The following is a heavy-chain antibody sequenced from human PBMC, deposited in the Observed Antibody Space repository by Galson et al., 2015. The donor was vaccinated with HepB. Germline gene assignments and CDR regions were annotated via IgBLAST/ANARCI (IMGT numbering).Heavy chain of an antibody. CDR3: AKDYGDYYWYFDL. D-gene: IGHD4-17*01. Sequence: SLRLSCAASGFTFSSYAMSWVRQAPGKGLEWVSGISGSGGSTHYADSVKGRFTISRDNSKNTLYLQMNSLRAEDTAVYYCAKDYGDYYWYFDLWGRGTLVTVSS. CDR1: GFTFSSYA. CDR2: ISGSGGST. J-gene: IGHJ2*01. V-gene: IGHV3-23*01.